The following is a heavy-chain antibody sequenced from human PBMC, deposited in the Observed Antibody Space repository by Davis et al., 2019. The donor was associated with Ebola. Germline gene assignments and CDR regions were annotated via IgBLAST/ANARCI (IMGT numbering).Heavy chain of an antibody. J-gene: IGHJ6*02. V-gene: IGHV4-30-4*02. D-gene: IGHD5-18*01. CDR1: GGSISSGDYY. Sequence: SETLSLTCTVSGGSISSGDYYWSWIRQPPGKGLEWIGYIYYSGSTYYNPSLKSRVTISVDTSKNQFSLKLSSVTAAGTAVYYCARDQVGYSYGSSGYYYYGMDVWGQGTTVTVSS. CDR3: ARDQVGYSYGSSGYYYYGMDV. CDR2: IYYSGST.